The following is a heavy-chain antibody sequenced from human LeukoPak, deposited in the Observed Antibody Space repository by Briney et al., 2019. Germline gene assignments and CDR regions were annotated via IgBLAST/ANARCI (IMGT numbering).Heavy chain of an antibody. J-gene: IGHJ4*02. Sequence: GGSLRLSCAASGFTLRDYYMTWIRQAPGKGLEWVSSITTNSGYTNNADSVKGRFTISRDNAKNSLYLQMNSLRDEDTAMYYCARNPAAGTLDYWGQGTLVTVSS. CDR2: ITTNSGYT. V-gene: IGHV3-11*06. D-gene: IGHD6-13*01. CDR1: GFTLRDYY. CDR3: ARNPAAGTLDY.